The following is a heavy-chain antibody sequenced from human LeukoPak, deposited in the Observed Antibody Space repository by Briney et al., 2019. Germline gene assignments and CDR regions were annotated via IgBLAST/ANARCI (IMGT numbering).Heavy chain of an antibody. CDR3: ARTLPTTLIAGSPRNWFDP. CDR2: INTSTGNS. D-gene: IGHD1-26*01. J-gene: IGHJ5*02. CDR1: GYTFTSYA. V-gene: IGHV7-4-1*02. Sequence: GASVKVSCKASGYTFTSYAMNWVRQAPGQGLEWMGWINTSTGNSTYAQGFTGRFVFSLDTSVSTAYLQISSLKAEDTAVYYCARTLPTTLIAGSPRNWFDPWGQGTLVTVSS.